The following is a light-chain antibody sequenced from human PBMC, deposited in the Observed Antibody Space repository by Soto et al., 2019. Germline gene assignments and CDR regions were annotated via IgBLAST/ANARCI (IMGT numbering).Light chain of an antibody. V-gene: IGKV3-15*01. J-gene: IGKJ5*01. CDR3: QHYLEYPIT. CDR2: GAS. CDR1: QSVSSN. Sequence: EIVMTQSPATLSVSPGERVTLSCRASQSVSSNLAWYQQKPGQAPRLLIYGASTRATGIPARFSGSGSGTEFTLTISSLQSEDFATYYCQHYLEYPITFGQGTRLDMK.